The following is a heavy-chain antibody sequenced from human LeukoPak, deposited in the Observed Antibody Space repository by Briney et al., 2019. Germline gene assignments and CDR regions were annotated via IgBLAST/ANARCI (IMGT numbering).Heavy chain of an antibody. CDR1: GYTFTSYY. D-gene: IGHD1-26*01. CDR3: ARVGGSYLNYFDY. Sequence: ASVKVSCKASGYTFTSYYMHWVRQAPGQGLEWMGWISAYNGNTNHAQKVQGRVTMTTDTSTSTAYMELRSLRSDDTAVYYCARVGGSYLNYFDYWGQGTLVTVSS. V-gene: IGHV1-18*04. J-gene: IGHJ4*02. CDR2: ISAYNGNT.